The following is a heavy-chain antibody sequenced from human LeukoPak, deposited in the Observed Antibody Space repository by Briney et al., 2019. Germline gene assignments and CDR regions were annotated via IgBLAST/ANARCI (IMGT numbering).Heavy chain of an antibody. D-gene: IGHD3-3*01. CDR1: GFTFDDYA. V-gene: IGHV3-9*01. CDR2: ISWNSGSI. J-gene: IGHJ4*02. Sequence: GGSLRLSCAASGFTFDDYAMHWVRQAPEKGLEWVSGISWNSGSIGYADSVKGRFTISRDNAKNSLYLQMNSLGAEDTALYYCVVLSGYYRPFDYWGQGTLVTVSS. CDR3: VVLSGYYRPFDY.